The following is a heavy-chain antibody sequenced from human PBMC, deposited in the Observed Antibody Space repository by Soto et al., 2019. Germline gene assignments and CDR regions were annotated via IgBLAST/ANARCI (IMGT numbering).Heavy chain of an antibody. Sequence: ASVKVSCKASGYTFTSYGISWVRQAPGQGLEWMGWISGYNGNTNYAQKLQGRVTMTTDTSTSTAYMELRSLGSDDTAVYYCARQYSSSWYKSFDYWGQGTLVTVSS. D-gene: IGHD6-13*01. J-gene: IGHJ4*02. CDR2: ISGYNGNT. CDR3: ARQYSSSWYKSFDY. V-gene: IGHV1-18*01. CDR1: GYTFTSYG.